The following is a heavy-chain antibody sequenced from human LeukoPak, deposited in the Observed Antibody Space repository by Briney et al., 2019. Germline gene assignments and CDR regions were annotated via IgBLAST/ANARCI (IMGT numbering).Heavy chain of an antibody. CDR2: ISDSGGST. CDR3: AKRGVVIRVILVGFHKEAYYFDS. Sequence: PGGSLRLSCAVSGITLSNYGMSWVRQAPGKGLEWGAGISDSGGSTNYADSVKGRFTIFRDKPKNTLYLQMDSLRAEDTAVYFCAKRGVVIRVILVGFHKEAYYFDSWGQGAVVTVSS. J-gene: IGHJ4*02. CDR1: GITLSNYG. V-gene: IGHV3-23*01. D-gene: IGHD3-22*01.